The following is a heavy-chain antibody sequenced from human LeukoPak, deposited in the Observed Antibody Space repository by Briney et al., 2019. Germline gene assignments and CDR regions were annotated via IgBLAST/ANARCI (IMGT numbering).Heavy chain of an antibody. CDR3: ARLRGYSYGLDY. CDR2: ISSHGSNK. Sequence: GGSLRLSCAASGFIFSGYGMHWVRQAPGKGLEWVAFISSHGSNKYYADSVKGRFTISRDNSKNTLYLQMNSLRAEDTAVYYCARLRGYSYGLDYWGQGTLVTVSS. D-gene: IGHD5-18*01. J-gene: IGHJ4*02. V-gene: IGHV3-30*03. CDR1: GFIFSGYG.